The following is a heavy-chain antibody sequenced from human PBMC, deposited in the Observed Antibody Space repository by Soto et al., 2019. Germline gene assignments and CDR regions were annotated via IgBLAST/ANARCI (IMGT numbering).Heavy chain of an antibody. V-gene: IGHV1-3*01. D-gene: IGHD6-19*01. CDR1: GYTFTSYA. CDR2: INAGNGNT. CDR3: ARSQGIAVAGTMGY. J-gene: IGHJ4*02. Sequence: AASVKVSCKASGYTFTSYAMHWVRQAPGQRLEWMGWINAGNGNTKYSQKFQGRVTITRDTSASTAYMELSSLRSEDTAVYYCARSQGIAVAGTMGYWGQGTLVTVS.